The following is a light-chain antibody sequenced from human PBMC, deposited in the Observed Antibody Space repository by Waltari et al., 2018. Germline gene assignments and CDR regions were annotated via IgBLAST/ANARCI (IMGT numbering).Light chain of an antibody. CDR1: QSISSW. Sequence: IQMTQSPSSLPAPVGARVTITCRASQSISSWLAWYQQKPGKAPNLLIYKASSLGSGVPSRFSGSGSGTEFTLTISSLQPDDFATYYCQQYNSYSRTFGQGTKVEIK. V-gene: IGKV1-5*03. CDR2: KAS. J-gene: IGKJ1*01. CDR3: QQYNSYSRT.